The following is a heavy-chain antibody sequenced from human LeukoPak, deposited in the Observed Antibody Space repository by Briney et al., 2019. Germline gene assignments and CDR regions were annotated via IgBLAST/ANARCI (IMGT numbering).Heavy chain of an antibody. CDR1: GYTFPDYY. D-gene: IGHD3-10*01. CDR3: AIDYGLGSYNQLLFDY. V-gene: IGHV1-69-2*01. CDR2: VNPEDGET. J-gene: IGHJ4*02. Sequence: ASVKVSCKASGYTFPDYYMHWVQQAPGKGLEWMGRVNPEDGETIYAEKFQGRVTITADTSTDTAYMELSSLRSEDTAVYYCAIDYGLGSYNQLLFDYWGQGTLVTVSS.